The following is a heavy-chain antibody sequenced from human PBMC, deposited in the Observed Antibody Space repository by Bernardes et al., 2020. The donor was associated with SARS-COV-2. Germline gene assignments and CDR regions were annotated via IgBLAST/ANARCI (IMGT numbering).Heavy chain of an antibody. D-gene: IGHD3-22*01. V-gene: IGHV3-23*01. J-gene: IGHJ4*02. CDR3: AKEVCSGYCYSYFDY. Sequence: GGSLRLSCAASGFTFSSYAMSWVRQAPGKGLEWVSALSGSGGSTYYADSVKGRFTISRDNSKNTLYLQMNSLRAEDTAVYYCAKEVCSGYCYSYFDYWGQGTLVTVSS. CDR1: GFTFSSYA. CDR2: LSGSGGST.